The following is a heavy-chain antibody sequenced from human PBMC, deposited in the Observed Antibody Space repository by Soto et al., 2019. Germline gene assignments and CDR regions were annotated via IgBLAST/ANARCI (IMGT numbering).Heavy chain of an antibody. D-gene: IGHD1-26*01. CDR3: ARDRGSWFDY. J-gene: IGHJ4*02. V-gene: IGHV3-20*04. Sequence: ESGGSAVRPGGSLRLSCAASGFTFDDYGMSWVRQAPGKGLEWVSAISWNGGSTSYADSVKGRFTISRDNAKNSLYLQMNSLSAEDTALYYCARDRGSWFDYWGQGTLVSVSS. CDR2: ISWNGGST. CDR1: GFTFDDYG.